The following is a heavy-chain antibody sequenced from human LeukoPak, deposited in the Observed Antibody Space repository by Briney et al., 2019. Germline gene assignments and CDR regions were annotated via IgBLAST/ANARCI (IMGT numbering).Heavy chain of an antibody. CDR3: ARASGMVRGVMYDI. Sequence: PGGTLRLSCAASGFTFSTYGMTWVRQAPGKGLEWVSTISGRGTHTYYADSVKGRFTISRDNSKNTLYLQMNSLRAEDTAVYYCARASGMVRGVMYDIWGQGTMVTVSS. CDR2: ISGRGTHT. CDR1: GFTFSTYG. J-gene: IGHJ3*02. V-gene: IGHV3-23*01. D-gene: IGHD3-10*01.